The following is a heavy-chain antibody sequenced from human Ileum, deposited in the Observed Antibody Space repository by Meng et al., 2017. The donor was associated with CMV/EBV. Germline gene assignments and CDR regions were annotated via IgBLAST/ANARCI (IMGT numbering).Heavy chain of an antibody. Sequence: LSCAASGFTFSSYWMHWVRQAPGKGLVWVSRINSDGSSTSYADSVKGRFTISRDNAKNTLYLQMNSLRAEDTAVYYCARGPAVSGFDPWGQGTLVTVSS. CDR3: ARGPAVSGFDP. CDR1: GFTFSSYW. V-gene: IGHV3-74*01. J-gene: IGHJ5*02. CDR2: INSDGSST.